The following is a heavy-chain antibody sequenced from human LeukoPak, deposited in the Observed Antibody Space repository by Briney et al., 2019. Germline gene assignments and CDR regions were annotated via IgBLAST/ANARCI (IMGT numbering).Heavy chain of an antibody. J-gene: IGHJ5*02. CDR3: AVGYCSGGSCNWFDP. Sequence: GESLKISCKGSGYSFTSYWIGWVRQMPGKGLEWMGIIYPGDSDTRYSPSFQGQVTISADKSISTAYLQWSSLKASDTAMYYCAVGYCSGGSCNWFDPWGQGTLVTVSS. V-gene: IGHV5-51*01. CDR2: IYPGDSDT. CDR1: GYSFTSYW. D-gene: IGHD2-15*01.